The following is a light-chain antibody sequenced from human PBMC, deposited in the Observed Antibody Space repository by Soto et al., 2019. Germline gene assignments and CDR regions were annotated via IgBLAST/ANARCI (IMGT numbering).Light chain of an antibody. V-gene: IGLV2-14*01. CDR1: SSDVGGYNY. J-gene: IGLJ3*02. Sequence: QSALTQPASVSGSPGQSITISCTGSSSDVGGYNYVSWYQQHPGKAPKLMIYEVSNRPSGISNRFSGSKSGNTASLTLSGLKAEDGADYYCPAGDDSLKGWAFGGGTKL. CDR3: PAGDDSLKGWA. CDR2: EVS.